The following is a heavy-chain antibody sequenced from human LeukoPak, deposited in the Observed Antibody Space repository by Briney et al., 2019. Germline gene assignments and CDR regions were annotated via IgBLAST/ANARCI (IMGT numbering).Heavy chain of an antibody. CDR1: GFTFSSYA. J-gene: IGHJ3*02. D-gene: IGHD2-15*01. Sequence: GGSLRLSCAASGFTFSSYAMSWVRQAPGKGLEWVSAISGSGGSTYYADSVEGRFTISRDNSKNTLYVQMNSLRAEDTAVYYCARDLCSGGSCVLDAFDIWGQGTMVTVSS. V-gene: IGHV3-23*01. CDR3: ARDLCSGGSCVLDAFDI. CDR2: ISGSGGST.